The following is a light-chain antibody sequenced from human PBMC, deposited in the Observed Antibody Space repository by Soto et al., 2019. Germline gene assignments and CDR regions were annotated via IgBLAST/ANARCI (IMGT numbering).Light chain of an antibody. Sequence: QSVLIQAASASETPGRRVTIXXSGGSSNIGRNTVNWYQQLPGTAPKLLIYSNNRRPSGVPDRFSGSKSGTSASLAISGLQSEDEADYYCAAWDDSLTDYVFGTGTKVT. CDR2: SNN. V-gene: IGLV1-44*01. J-gene: IGLJ1*01. CDR1: SSNIGRNT. CDR3: AAWDDSLTDYV.